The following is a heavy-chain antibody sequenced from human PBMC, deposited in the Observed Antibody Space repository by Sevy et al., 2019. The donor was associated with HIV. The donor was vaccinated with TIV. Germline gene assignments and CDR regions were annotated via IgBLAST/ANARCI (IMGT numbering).Heavy chain of an antibody. Sequence: GGSLRLSCAASGFTVSSNYMSWVRQAPGKGLEWVSVIYSGGSTYYEDSVKGRSTISRDNSKNTLYLQMNSLRAEDTAVYYCAIAGGWTYFDYWGQRTLVTVSS. CDR3: AIAGGWTYFDY. CDR2: IYSGGST. CDR1: GFTVSSNY. V-gene: IGHV3-53*01. J-gene: IGHJ4*02. D-gene: IGHD3-16*01.